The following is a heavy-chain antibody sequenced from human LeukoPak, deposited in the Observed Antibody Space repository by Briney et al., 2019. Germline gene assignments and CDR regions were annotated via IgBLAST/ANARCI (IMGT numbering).Heavy chain of an antibody. J-gene: IGHJ5*02. CDR2: FDPEDGET. CDR1: GYTLTELS. V-gene: IGHV1-24*01. Sequence: ASVKVSCKVSGYTLTELSMHWVRQAPGKGLEWMGGFDPEDGETIYAQKFQGRVTMTEDTSTDTAYMELSSLRSEDTAVYYCATDLGNGYGDTYWFDPWGQGTLVTVSS. CDR3: ATDLGNGYGDTYWFDP. D-gene: IGHD4-17*01.